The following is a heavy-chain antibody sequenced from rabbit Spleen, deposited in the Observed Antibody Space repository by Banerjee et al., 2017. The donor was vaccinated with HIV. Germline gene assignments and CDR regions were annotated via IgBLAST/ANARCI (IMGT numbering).Heavy chain of an antibody. Sequence: QEHLEESGGGLVKPEGSLTLTCKASGVSFNDKDVMCWVRQAPGKGLKWIACINMVTGKSVYASWAKGRFTISKSTSLNTVTLQMTSLTAADTATYFCARGPHSNGDGHGLWGQGTLVTVS. D-gene: IGHD6-1*01. CDR1: GVSFNDKD. CDR3: ARGPHSNGDGHGL. V-gene: IGHV1S47*01. CDR2: INMVTGKS. J-gene: IGHJ4*01.